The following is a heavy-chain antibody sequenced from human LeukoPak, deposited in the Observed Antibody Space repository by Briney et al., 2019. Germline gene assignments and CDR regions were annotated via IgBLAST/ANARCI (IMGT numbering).Heavy chain of an antibody. V-gene: IGHV3-21*01. D-gene: IGHD4-23*01. J-gene: IGHJ3*02. CDR1: GFTFSSYS. CDR3: ARDKTTVGGAFDI. Sequence: GGSLRLSCAASGFTFSSYSMNWVRQAPGKGLEWVSSISSSSSYIYYADSVKGRFTISRDNAKNSLYLQMNSLRAEDTAVYYCARDKTTVGGAFDIWGQGTMVTVSS. CDR2: ISSSSSYI.